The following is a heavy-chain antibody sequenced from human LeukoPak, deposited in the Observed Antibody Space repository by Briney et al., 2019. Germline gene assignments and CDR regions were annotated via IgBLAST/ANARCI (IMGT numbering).Heavy chain of an antibody. CDR3: AKDLGLYGSGSYYNSGYYYYYMDV. Sequence: GGSLRLSCAASGFTFSSYGMSWVRQAPGKGLEWVSAISGSGGSTYYADSVKGRFTISRDNSKNTLYLQMNSLRAEDTAVYYCAKDLGLYGSGSYYNSGYYYYYMDVWGKGTTVTISS. CDR2: ISGSGGST. V-gene: IGHV3-23*01. CDR1: GFTFSSYG. D-gene: IGHD3-10*01. J-gene: IGHJ6*03.